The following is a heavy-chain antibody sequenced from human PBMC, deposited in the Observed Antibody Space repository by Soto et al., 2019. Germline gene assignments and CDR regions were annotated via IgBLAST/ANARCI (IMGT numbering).Heavy chain of an antibody. J-gene: IGHJ4*02. CDR1: GDSISSRNW. CDR3: ARGGNVAAAGTIYLDS. V-gene: IGHV4-4*02. Sequence: QVQLQESGPGLVKPSGTLSLTCAVSGDSISSRNWWTWVRQPPGKGLEWIGEIYHSGSTNYSPTLKSRVTISVHMSKNQFSLKLTSVTAADTAVYYCARGGNVAAAGTIYLDSWGQGTLVTVSS. CDR2: IYHSGST. D-gene: IGHD6-13*01.